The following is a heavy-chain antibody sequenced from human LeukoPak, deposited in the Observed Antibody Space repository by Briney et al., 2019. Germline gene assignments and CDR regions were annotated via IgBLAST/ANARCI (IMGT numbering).Heavy chain of an antibody. Sequence: PGGSLRLSCAASGFTFDDYAMHWVRQAPGKGLEWVSGISRNSGSIEYADSVKGRFTISRDNAKNSLYLQMNSLRAEDTALYYCAKGYRQGRWPLLDLWGQGTLVTVSS. V-gene: IGHV3-9*01. J-gene: IGHJ5*02. CDR1: GFTFDDYA. CDR2: ISRNSGSI. D-gene: IGHD5-24*01. CDR3: AKGYRQGRWPLLDL.